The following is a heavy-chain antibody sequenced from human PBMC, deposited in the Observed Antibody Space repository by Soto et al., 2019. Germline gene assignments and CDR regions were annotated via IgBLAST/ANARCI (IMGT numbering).Heavy chain of an antibody. CDR1: GFTFSSYG. CDR2: ISYDGSNK. J-gene: IGHJ4*02. CDR3: AKDSTRLRMALYFEY. D-gene: IGHD2-2*01. V-gene: IGHV3-30*18. Sequence: AASGFTFSSYGMHWVRQAPGKGLEWVAVISYDGSNKYYADSVKGRFTISRDNSKNTLYLQMNSLRAEDTAVYYCAKDSTRLRMALYFEYWGQGTLVTVSS.